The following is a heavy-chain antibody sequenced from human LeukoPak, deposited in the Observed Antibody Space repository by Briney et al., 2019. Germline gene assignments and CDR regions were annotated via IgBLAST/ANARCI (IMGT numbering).Heavy chain of an antibody. V-gene: IGHV3-9*01. CDR3: AKDPTYDSSGYYPYYFDY. J-gene: IGHJ4*02. CDR2: ISWNSGSI. Sequence: TGGSLRLSCAASGFTFDDYAMHWVRQAPGKGLEWVSGISWNSGSIGYADSVKGRFTISRDNAKNSLYLQMNSLRAEDTALYYCAKDPTYDSSGYYPYYFDYWGQGTLVTVSS. D-gene: IGHD3-22*01. CDR1: GFTFDDYA.